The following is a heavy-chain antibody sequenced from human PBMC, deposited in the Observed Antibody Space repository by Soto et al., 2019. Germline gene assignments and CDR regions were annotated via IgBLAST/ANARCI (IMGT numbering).Heavy chain of an antibody. D-gene: IGHD4-17*01. Sequence: GGSLSLSCAASGFGFSTHALSWVRQAPGKGLEWLSSITNTGITTHDADSVKGRFTISRENSRNTLHLQMNNLRVDDTAVYYCAKGFDYGDTKNIDHWGQGTLVTVSS. CDR2: ITNTGITT. CDR3: AKGFDYGDTKNIDH. J-gene: IGHJ4*02. CDR1: GFGFSTHA. V-gene: IGHV3-23*01.